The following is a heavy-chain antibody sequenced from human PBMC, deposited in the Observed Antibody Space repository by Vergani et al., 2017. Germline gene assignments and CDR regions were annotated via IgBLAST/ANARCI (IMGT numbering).Heavy chain of an antibody. V-gene: IGHV5-51*01. Sequence: EVQLVQSGAEVKTPGESLKISCKGSGYSFTSYWIGWVRQMPGKGLEWMGIIYPGDSDTRYSPSFQGQVTISADKSISTAYLQWSSLKASDTAMYYCARRHRITMVRDAFDIWGQGTMVTVSS. D-gene: IGHD3-10*01. CDR2: IYPGDSDT. J-gene: IGHJ3*02. CDR3: ARRHRITMVRDAFDI. CDR1: GYSFTSYW.